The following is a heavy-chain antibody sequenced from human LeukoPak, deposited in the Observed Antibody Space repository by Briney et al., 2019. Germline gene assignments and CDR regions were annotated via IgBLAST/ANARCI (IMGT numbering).Heavy chain of an antibody. D-gene: IGHD2-15*01. J-gene: IGHJ5*02. CDR1: GHTFTGYY. CDR2: INPNSGGT. V-gene: IGHV1-2*06. CDR3: ARSTVGYCSGGSCYSGDNWFDP. Sequence: ASVKVSCKXSGHTFTGYYMHWVRQAPGQGLEWMGRINPNSGGTNYAQKFQGRVTMTRDTSISTAYMELSRLRSDDTAVYYCARSTVGYCSGGSCYSGDNWFDPWGQGTLVTVSS.